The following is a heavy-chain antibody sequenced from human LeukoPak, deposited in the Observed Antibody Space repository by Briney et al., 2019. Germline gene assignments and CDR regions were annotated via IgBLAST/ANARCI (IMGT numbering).Heavy chain of an antibody. CDR2: ISSDGSNK. CDR1: GFTFSSYA. V-gene: IGHV3-30*04. D-gene: IGHD3-3*01. CDR3: ARGPSARFFGVAKGAFDI. J-gene: IGHJ3*02. Sequence: GGSLRLSCAASGFTFSSYAMHWVRQAPGKGLEWVTVISSDGSNKYYADSVKGRFTISRDNSKNTLDLQMSSLRAEDTAVYYCARGPSARFFGVAKGAFDIWGQGTMVTVSS.